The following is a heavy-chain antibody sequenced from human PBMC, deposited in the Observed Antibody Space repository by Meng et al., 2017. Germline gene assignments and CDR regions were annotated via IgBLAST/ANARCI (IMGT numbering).Heavy chain of an antibody. CDR3: AREGCVDTAMALGLYFDY. CDR2: ISSSGSTI. V-gene: IGHV3-48*03. D-gene: IGHD5-18*01. CDR1: GFTFSSYE. J-gene: IGHJ4*02. Sequence: GESLKIPCAASGFTFSSYEMNWVRQAPGKGLEWVSYISSSGSTIYYEDSVKGRFTISRDNAKNSLYLQMNSLRAEDTAVYYCAREGCVDTAMALGLYFDYWGQGTLVTVSS.